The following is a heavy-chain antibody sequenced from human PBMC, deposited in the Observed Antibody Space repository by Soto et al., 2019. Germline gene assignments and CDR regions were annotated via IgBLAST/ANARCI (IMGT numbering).Heavy chain of an antibody. Sequence: EVQLVESGGGLVQPGGSLKLSCAASGFTFSDSAIHWVRQVSGKGLEWVGRIRSKANNYSPAYAASVRGRFTVSRDDSQDTAYLQMNSLRTEDTAVYYCTRHWEESSGYFLHWGQGTLVTVSS. J-gene: IGHJ4*02. CDR2: IRSKANNYSP. CDR1: GFTFSDSA. D-gene: IGHD3-22*01. CDR3: TRHWEESSGYFLH. V-gene: IGHV3-73*02.